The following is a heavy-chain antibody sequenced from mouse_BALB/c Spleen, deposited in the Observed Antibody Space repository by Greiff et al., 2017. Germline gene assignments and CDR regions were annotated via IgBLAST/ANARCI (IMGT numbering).Heavy chain of an antibody. J-gene: IGHJ2*01. Sequence: EVQLVESGGGLVKPGGSLKLSCAASGFTFSSYAMSWVRQTPEKRLEWVASISSGGSTYYPDSVKGRFTISRDNARNILYLQMSSLRSEDTAMYYCARAKGDYWGQGTTLTVSS. CDR2: ISSGGST. V-gene: IGHV5-6-5*01. CDR1: GFTFSSYA. CDR3: ARAKGDY.